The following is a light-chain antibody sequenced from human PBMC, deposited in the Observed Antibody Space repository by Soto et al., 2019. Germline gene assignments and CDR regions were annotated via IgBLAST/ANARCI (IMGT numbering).Light chain of an antibody. CDR1: QSVSTY. Sequence: EIVLTQSPATLSLSPGERATLSCRASQSVSTYLMWYQQKPGQAPRLLIYDVSTRATGISARFSGSGSGADFTLTISSLEPEDFAIYYCQQRRSWPRTFGQGTKLEIK. J-gene: IGKJ2*01. CDR2: DVS. CDR3: QQRRSWPRT. V-gene: IGKV3-11*01.